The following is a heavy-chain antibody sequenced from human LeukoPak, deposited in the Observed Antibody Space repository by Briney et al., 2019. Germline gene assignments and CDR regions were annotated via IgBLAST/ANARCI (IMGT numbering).Heavy chain of an antibody. D-gene: IGHD1-26*01. CDR3: AKGVGTTTGYFDY. CDR2: ISASGGTT. J-gene: IGHJ4*02. CDR1: GFTFSSYV. Sequence: GGSLRLSCAASGFTFSSYVMSWVRQAPGKGLEWVSIISASGGTTYYAGSVKGRFTISRDNSKNTLYLQMNSLRAEDTAVYYCAKGVGTTTGYFDYWGQGTLVTVSS. V-gene: IGHV3-23*01.